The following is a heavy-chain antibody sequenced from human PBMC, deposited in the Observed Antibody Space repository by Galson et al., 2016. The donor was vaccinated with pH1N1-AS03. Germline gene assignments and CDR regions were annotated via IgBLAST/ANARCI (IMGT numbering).Heavy chain of an antibody. Sequence: SLRLSCAVSQSIFSKYQMSWVRQAPGKGLEWVSTFAGSAEKTYYADSVKGRFTISKDNSKNTLYLQMNTLRAEDTAPYYCTTVAGTYYNGAYWGQGSLVTVSS. CDR2: FAGSAEKT. V-gene: IGHV3-23*01. D-gene: IGHD3-10*01. J-gene: IGHJ4*02. CDR3: TTVAGTYYNGAY. CDR1: QSIFSKYQ.